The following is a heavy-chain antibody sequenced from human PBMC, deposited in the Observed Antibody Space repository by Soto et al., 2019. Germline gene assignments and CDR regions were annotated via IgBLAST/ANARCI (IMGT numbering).Heavy chain of an antibody. Sequence: EVHLVESGGGLVQPGRSLRLSCAASGFTFDDYAMHWVRQVPGKGLEWVSGINWNSGSIGYADSVKGRFTISRDNAKNSLYLVMNSLRDEDAALYYCARGGAAIYYAMDVWGQGTTVTVSS. CDR2: INWNSGSI. CDR3: ARGGAAIYYAMDV. V-gene: IGHV3-9*01. J-gene: IGHJ6*02. D-gene: IGHD1-26*01. CDR1: GFTFDDYA.